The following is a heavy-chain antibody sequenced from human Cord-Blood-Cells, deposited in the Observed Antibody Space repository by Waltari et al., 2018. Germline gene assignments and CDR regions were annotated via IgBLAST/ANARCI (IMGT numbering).Heavy chain of an antibody. D-gene: IGHD3-10*01. J-gene: IGHJ4*02. CDR3: ARAAGHFDY. V-gene: IGHV1-2*06. Sequence: QVQLVQSGAEVKKPGASVKVSCKASGSSFTGYYVNWVRQAPGQGLEWMGRINPNSGGTNYAKKFQGRVTMTRDTSISTAYMELSRLRSDDTAVYYCARAAGHFDYWGQGTLVTVSS. CDR2: INPNSGGT. CDR1: GSSFTGYY.